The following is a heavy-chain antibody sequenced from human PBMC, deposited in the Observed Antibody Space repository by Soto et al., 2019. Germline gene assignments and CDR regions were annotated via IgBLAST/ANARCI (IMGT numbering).Heavy chain of an antibody. V-gene: IGHV4-61*01. CDR1: GGSVSSSSFY. CDR2: IYYSGST. D-gene: IGHD3-22*01. J-gene: IGHJ4*02. Sequence: PSETLSLTCTVSGGSVSSSSFYWSWILQPPGKGLEWIGYIYYSGSTNYNPSLKSRVTISVDTSKNQFSLKLSSVTAADTAVYYCARGGYYYDSSGYYGYWGQGTLVTVSS. CDR3: ARGGYYYDSSGYYGY.